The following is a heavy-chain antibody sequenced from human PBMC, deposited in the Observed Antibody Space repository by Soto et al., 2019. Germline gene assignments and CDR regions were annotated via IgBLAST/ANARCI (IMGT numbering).Heavy chain of an antibody. V-gene: IGHV3-23*01. CDR1: GFTFSNYG. D-gene: IGHD3-10*01. CDR2: IIGSGVAT. J-gene: IGHJ4*02. CDR3: AKRASLGQVALYYFDF. Sequence: GGSLRLSCAASGFTFSNYGMSWVRQAPGKGLEWVSTIIGSGVATFYADSVKGRFTISRDNSKTTLYLQMNSLRADDTGVYYCAKRASLGQVALYYFDFWGQGSLVTVSS.